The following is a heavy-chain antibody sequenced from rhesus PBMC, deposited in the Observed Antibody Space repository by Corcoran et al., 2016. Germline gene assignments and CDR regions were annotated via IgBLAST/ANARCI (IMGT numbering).Heavy chain of an antibody. CDR3: ASYNIWTGYTFDY. V-gene: IGHV4-99*01. Sequence: QVQLQESGPGLGKPSRTLSLTCAVSGYSISSGYYGGWIRQPHGNGLEYIGYIRGSSGGTYYNPSLKSRVTISKDTSKNQFSLKLSSVTAADTAVYYCASYNIWTGYTFDYWGQGVLVTVSS. CDR1: GYSISSGYY. D-gene: IGHD3-3*01. J-gene: IGHJ4*01. CDR2: IRGSSGGT.